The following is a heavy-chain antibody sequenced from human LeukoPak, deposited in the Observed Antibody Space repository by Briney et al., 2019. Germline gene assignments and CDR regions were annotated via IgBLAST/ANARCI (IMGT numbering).Heavy chain of an antibody. Sequence: GGSPRLSCAASGFTFSSYAMSWVRQAPGKGLEWVSAISGSGGSTYYADSVKGRFTISRDNSKNTLYLQMSSLRAEDTAVYYCAKSSGVRYYDSSGYFDYWGQGTLVTVSS. CDR1: GFTFSSYA. D-gene: IGHD3-22*01. CDR2: ISGSGGST. CDR3: AKSSGVRYYDSSGYFDY. V-gene: IGHV3-23*01. J-gene: IGHJ4*02.